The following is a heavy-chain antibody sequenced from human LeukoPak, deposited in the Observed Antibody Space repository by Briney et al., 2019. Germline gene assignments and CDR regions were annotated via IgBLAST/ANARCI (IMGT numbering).Heavy chain of an antibody. D-gene: IGHD2-21*02. V-gene: IGHV1-18*01. Sequence: GASVKVSCRASGYTFTSYGISWVRQAPGQGLEWMGWISGYNGNTNYAQKFQGRVTMTTDTSTSTAYMELSRLRSDDTAVYYCARDICGGDCYYFDYWGQGTLVTVSS. J-gene: IGHJ4*02. CDR2: ISGYNGNT. CDR1: GYTFTSYG. CDR3: ARDICGGDCYYFDY.